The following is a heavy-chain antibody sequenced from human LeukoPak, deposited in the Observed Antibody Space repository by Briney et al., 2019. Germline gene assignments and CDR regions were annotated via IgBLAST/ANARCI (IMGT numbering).Heavy chain of an antibody. J-gene: IGHJ4*02. CDR3: VRGTGY. CDR2: ISSNGDNT. Sequence: GGSLRLSCSVSGFTFSTYVMLWVRQAPGKGREYVSAISSNGDNTYYADSVKGSFTISRDNSKNTLYLQMSSLRADDTAVYYCVRGTGYWGQGTLVTVSS. V-gene: IGHV3-64D*06. CDR1: GFTFSTYV.